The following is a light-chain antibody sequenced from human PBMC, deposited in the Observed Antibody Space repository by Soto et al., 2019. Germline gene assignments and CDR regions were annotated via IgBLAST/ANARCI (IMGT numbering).Light chain of an antibody. CDR1: NIGSKG. V-gene: IGLV3-21*02. Sequence: SYELTQPPSVSVAPGQTARITCGGNNIGSKGVHWYQQKPGQAPVVVVYDDSDRPSGIPERISGSKSGNTATLTISRVEAGDEADFYCQVWDSPSDYIVVFGGGTKLTVL. CDR3: QVWDSPSDYIVV. CDR2: DDS. J-gene: IGLJ2*01.